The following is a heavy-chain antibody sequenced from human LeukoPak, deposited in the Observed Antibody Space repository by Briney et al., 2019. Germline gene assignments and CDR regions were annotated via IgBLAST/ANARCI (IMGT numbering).Heavy chain of an antibody. D-gene: IGHD2/OR15-2a*01. V-gene: IGHV5-51*01. J-gene: IGHJ5*02. CDR1: GYNFATYW. Sequence: GESLKISRKGSGYNFATYWIAWVRQMPGKGLEWMGIIYPGDSDTRYSPSFQGQVTISADKSITTVYLQWSSLKPSDTAMYYCVRGFYNPWGQGTLVTVSS. CDR2: IYPGDSDT. CDR3: VRGFYNP.